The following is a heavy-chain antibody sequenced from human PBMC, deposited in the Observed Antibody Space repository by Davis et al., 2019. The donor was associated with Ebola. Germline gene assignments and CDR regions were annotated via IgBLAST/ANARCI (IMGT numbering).Heavy chain of an antibody. CDR3: AKTESRIFGGFSY. D-gene: IGHD3-3*02. CDR1: GFTFSSYG. J-gene: IGHJ4*02. CDR2: ISYDGSNK. V-gene: IGHV3-30*18. Sequence: GGSLRLSCAASGFTFSSYGMHWVRQAPGKGLEWVAVISYDGSNKYYADSVKGRFTISRDNSKNTLYLQMNSLRAEDTAVYYCAKTESRIFGGFSYWGQGTLVTVSS.